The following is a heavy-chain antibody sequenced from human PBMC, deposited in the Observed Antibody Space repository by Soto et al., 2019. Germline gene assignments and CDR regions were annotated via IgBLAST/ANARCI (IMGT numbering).Heavy chain of an antibody. J-gene: IGHJ4*02. V-gene: IGHV4-39*01. CDR3: ARSPAPVYYDFWSGYYSSSSY. D-gene: IGHD3-3*01. CDR2: IYYSGST. Sequence: QLQLQESGPGLVKPSETLSLTCTVSGGSISSSSYYWGWIRQPPGKGLEWIGSIYYSGSTYYNPSLKSRVTISVDTSKNQFSLKLSSVTAADTAVYYCARSPAPVYYDFWSGYYSSSSYWGQGTLVTVSS. CDR1: GGSISSSSYY.